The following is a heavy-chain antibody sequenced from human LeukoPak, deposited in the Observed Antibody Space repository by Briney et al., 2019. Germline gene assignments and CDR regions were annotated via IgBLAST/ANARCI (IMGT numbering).Heavy chain of an antibody. D-gene: IGHD2-15*01. CDR2: ISSSGSTI. CDR3: AREQVVVAAPDY. V-gene: IGHV3-48*03. CDR1: GFTFSSYE. Sequence: GGSPRLSCAASGFTFSSYEMNWVRQAPGKGLEWVSYISSSGSTIYYADSVKGRFTISRNNAKNSLYLQMNSLRAEDTAIYYCAREQVVVAAPDYWGQGTLVTVSS. J-gene: IGHJ4*02.